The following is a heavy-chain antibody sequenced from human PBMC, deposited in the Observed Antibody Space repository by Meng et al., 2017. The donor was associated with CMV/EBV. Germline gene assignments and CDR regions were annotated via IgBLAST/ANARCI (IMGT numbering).Heavy chain of an antibody. Sequence: SLKISCAASGFTFDDYAMHWVRQAPGKGLEWVSGISWKGGSVGYADSVKGRFTISRDNAKNSLYLQMNSLRAEDTALYYCAKGTGLSGDYYYGMDVWGQGTTVTVSS. J-gene: IGHJ6*02. CDR2: ISWKGGSV. CDR1: GFTFDDYA. D-gene: IGHD3-16*02. CDR3: AKGTGLSGDYYYGMDV. V-gene: IGHV3-9*01.